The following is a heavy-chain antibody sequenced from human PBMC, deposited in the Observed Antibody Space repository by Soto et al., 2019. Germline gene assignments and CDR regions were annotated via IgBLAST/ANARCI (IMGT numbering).Heavy chain of an antibody. CDR2: INPILGIA. CDR3: ARDGHDGLVCDY. Sequence: QVQLVQSGAEVTKPGSSVKVSCTDSGGTFSSYPISWLRQAPGQGLAWIGRINPILGIANYAQKFQGRVTITADKSTSTADMELSSLRSEDTAVYYCARDGHDGLVCDYWGQGTLVTVSS. J-gene: IGHJ4*02. D-gene: IGHD4-17*01. V-gene: IGHV1-69*04. CDR1: GGTFSSYP.